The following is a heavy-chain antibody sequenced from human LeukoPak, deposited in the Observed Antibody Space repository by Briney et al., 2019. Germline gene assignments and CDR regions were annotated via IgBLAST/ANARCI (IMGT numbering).Heavy chain of an antibody. Sequence: SGGSLRLSCAAPGFTFTNFGMHWVRQAPGKGLDWVAFIMYDGSIKFNADSVLGRFTISRDNSKNTLDLQMNSLRTEDTAVYYCVKESLEGDTWGQGTLVTVSS. CDR1: GFTFTNFG. CDR2: IMYDGSIK. CDR3: VKESLEGDT. V-gene: IGHV3-30*02. D-gene: IGHD1-1*01. J-gene: IGHJ5*02.